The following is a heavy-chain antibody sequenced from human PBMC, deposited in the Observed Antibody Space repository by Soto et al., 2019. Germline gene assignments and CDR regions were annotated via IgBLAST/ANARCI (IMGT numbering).Heavy chain of an antibody. CDR2: IYYSGST. J-gene: IGHJ3*02. CDR3: ARDSNRRSAFDI. Sequence: SETLSLTCTVSGGSISSYYWSWIRQPPGKGLEWIGYIYYSGSTNYNPSLKSRVTISVDTSKNQFSLKLSSVTAADTAVYYCARDSNRRSAFDIWGQGTMVTVSS. CDR1: GGSISSYY. D-gene: IGHD2-2*01. V-gene: IGHV4-59*01.